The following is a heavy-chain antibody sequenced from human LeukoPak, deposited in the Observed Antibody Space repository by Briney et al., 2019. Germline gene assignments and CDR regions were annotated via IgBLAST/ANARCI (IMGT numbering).Heavy chain of an antibody. CDR1: GFTFSSYS. CDR3: ARDRPTGASRLFVVQ. V-gene: IGHV3-21*01. D-gene: IGHD2-15*01. Sequence: GGSLRLSCAASGFTFSSYSMNWVRQAPGKGLEWVSSMSSGSRYIYYADSVRGRFTISRDNAKNSLYLLMNSLRAEDTAVYYCARDRPTGASRLFVVQWGQGTLVTVSS. J-gene: IGHJ4*02. CDR2: MSSGSRYI.